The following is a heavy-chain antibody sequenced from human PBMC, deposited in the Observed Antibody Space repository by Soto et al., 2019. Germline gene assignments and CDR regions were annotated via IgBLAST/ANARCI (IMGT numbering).Heavy chain of an antibody. CDR1: GFTFSSYA. V-gene: IGHV3-23*01. J-gene: IGHJ3*02. Sequence: WGSLRLSCAASGFTFSSYAISWVRQAPGKGLEWVSAISGSGGSTYYADSVKGRFTISRDNSKNTLYLQMNSLRAEDTAVYYCAKTLTYYDFWSGSPDAFDIWGQGTMVTVSS. CDR3: AKTLTYYDFWSGSPDAFDI. CDR2: ISGSGGST. D-gene: IGHD3-3*01.